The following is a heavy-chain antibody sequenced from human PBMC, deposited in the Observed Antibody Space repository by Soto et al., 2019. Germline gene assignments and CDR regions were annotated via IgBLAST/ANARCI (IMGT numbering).Heavy chain of an antibody. CDR1: GGSINTYY. D-gene: IGHD3-3*02. CDR3: ARDFKFIFADLAPMRWNFDT. Sequence: PSWTXSVTCTFTGGSINTYYLSLIRQSAGKGLEWIGRVYTTGSTNYNPSLKSRVTISVDTSRNQFSLSLRSVTAADTAVYYCARDFKFIFADLAPMRWNFDTWGQGTLVTVSS. J-gene: IGHJ5*02. CDR2: VYTTGST. V-gene: IGHV4-4*07.